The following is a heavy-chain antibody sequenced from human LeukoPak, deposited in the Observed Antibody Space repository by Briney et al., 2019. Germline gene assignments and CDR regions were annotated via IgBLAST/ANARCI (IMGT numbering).Heavy chain of an antibody. CDR2: ISSDGSNK. CDR1: GFTFSSYA. D-gene: IGHD6-13*01. Sequence: GRSLRLSCAASGFTFSSYAMHWVRQAPGKGLEWVAVISSDGSNKYYADSMKGRFTISRDNSKNTLYLQMNSLRGEDTAVYYCANSVAAAVKIDYWGQGTLVTVSS. J-gene: IGHJ4*02. CDR3: ANSVAAAVKIDY. V-gene: IGHV3-30*04.